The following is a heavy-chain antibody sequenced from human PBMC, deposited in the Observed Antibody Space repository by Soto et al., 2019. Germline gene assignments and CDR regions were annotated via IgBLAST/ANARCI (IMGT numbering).Heavy chain of an antibody. CDR1: GFTFSHYG. CDR3: ARGVRNNYGYLPDH. J-gene: IGHJ4*02. V-gene: IGHV3-48*01. Sequence: PGGSLRLSCAGSGFTFSHYGMHWVRQAPGKGLEWDSYMSGSSSTIYYTDSVKGRFTISRDNAKNSLYLQMNSLRAEDTAVYYCARGVRNNYGYLPDHWGQGTLVTVSS. D-gene: IGHD5-18*01. CDR2: MSGSSSTI.